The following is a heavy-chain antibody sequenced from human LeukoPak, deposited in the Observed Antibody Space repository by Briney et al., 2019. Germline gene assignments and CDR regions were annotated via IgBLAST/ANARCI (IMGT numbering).Heavy chain of an antibody. CDR3: AKGHSSGYFDY. V-gene: IGHV3-30*18. J-gene: IGHJ4*02. Sequence: SGGPLRLSCAASGFTFSSYGMHWVRQAPGKGLEWVAVISYDGSNKYYADSVKGRFTISRDNSKNTLYLQMNSLRAEDTAVYYCAKGHSSGYFDYWGQGTLVTVSS. CDR1: GFTFSSYG. D-gene: IGHD3-22*01. CDR2: ISYDGSNK.